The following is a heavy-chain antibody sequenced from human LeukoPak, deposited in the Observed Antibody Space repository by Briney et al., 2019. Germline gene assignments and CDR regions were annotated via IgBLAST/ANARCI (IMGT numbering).Heavy chain of an antibody. V-gene: IGHV6-1*01. Sequence: SQTLSLTCAISGDSVSSNSAAWNWIRQSPSRGLEWLGRTYYRSKWYNDYAISVKSRITINPDTSKNQFSLQLNSVTPEDTAVYYCARGLYYDFWPNYFDYWGQGTLVTVSS. D-gene: IGHD3-3*01. CDR1: GDSVSSNSAA. CDR2: TYYRSKWYN. CDR3: ARGLYYDFWPNYFDY. J-gene: IGHJ4*02.